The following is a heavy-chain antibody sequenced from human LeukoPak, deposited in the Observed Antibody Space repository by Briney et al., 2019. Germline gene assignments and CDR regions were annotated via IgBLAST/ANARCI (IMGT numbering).Heavy chain of an antibody. CDR2: IFSDERS. Sequence: GGSLRLSCVASGFTVSRNVMSWVRQAPGKGLEWGSLIFSDERSFYADSVHGRFTISRNNSKNTLFLQMSSLKPEDTAIYYCARDLAGFQEPRYYYYMDVWGKGPTVTVSS. CDR3: ARDLAGFQEPRYYYYMDV. J-gene: IGHJ6*03. V-gene: IGHV3-66*02. D-gene: IGHD1-14*01. CDR1: GFTVSRNV.